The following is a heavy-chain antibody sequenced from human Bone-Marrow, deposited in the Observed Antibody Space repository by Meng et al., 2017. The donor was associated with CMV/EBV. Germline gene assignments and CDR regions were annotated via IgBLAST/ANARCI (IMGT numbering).Heavy chain of an antibody. Sequence: GGSLRLSCAASGFTVSSNYMSWVRQAPGKGLEWVSIIYSGGSRYYADSVKGRFTISRDNSRNTLYLQMNSLRAEDTAGYYCTGAVGSQRPLDYWGQETLVSVSS. V-gene: IGHV3-53*01. CDR3: TGAVGSQRPLDY. J-gene: IGHJ4*02. CDR1: GFTVSSNY. D-gene: IGHD6-25*01. CDR2: IYSGGSR.